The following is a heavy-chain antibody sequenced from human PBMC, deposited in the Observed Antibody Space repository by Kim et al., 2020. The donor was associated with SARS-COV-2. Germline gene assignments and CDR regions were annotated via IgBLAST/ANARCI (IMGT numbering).Heavy chain of an antibody. CDR2: LGRSSGTT. V-gene: IGHV3-23*01. D-gene: IGHD4-17*01. CDR3: ARGTTALILLDY. J-gene: IGHJ4*02. Sequence: GGSLRLSCAASGFSFPTYTMSWVRQAPGKGLEWVSTLGRSSGTTFYADSVKDRFIISRDNSKNTLYLQMNSLRAEDTAIYYCARGTTALILLDYWGQGTLVTVSS. CDR1: GFSFPTYT.